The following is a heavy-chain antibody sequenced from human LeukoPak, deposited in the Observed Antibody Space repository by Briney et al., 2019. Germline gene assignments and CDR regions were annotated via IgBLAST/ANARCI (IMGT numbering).Heavy chain of an antibody. D-gene: IGHD3-3*01. Sequence: TFSXYAXXXVRQAPGQGGXXXXXIIPICGTANYAQKFQGRVTINTEESTSTAYMELSSLRSEDTAVYYCARAETGLRFLEWFAYWGQGTLVTVSS. CDR1: TFSXYA. J-gene: IGHJ4*02. V-gene: IGHV1-69*05. CDR3: ARAETGLRFLEWFAY. CDR2: IIPICGTA.